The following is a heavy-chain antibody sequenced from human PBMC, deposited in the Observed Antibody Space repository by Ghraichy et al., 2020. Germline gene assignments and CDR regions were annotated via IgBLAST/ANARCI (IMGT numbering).Heavy chain of an antibody. CDR3: ARDGRPSSWLDFDY. J-gene: IGHJ4*02. Sequence: GESLNISCAASGFTFSSYWMSWVRQAPGKGLEWVANIKQDGSEKYYVDSVRGRFTISRDNAKNSLYLQMNSLRADDTAVYYCARDGRPSSWLDFDYWGQGTLVTVSS. CDR2: IKQDGSEK. CDR1: GFTFSSYW. D-gene: IGHD6-13*01. V-gene: IGHV3-7*01.